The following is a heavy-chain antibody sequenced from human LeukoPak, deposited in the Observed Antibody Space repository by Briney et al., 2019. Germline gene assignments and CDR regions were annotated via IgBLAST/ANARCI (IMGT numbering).Heavy chain of an antibody. J-gene: IGHJ4*02. Sequence: GGSLRLSCAASGFTFTNFAMHWVRQAPGKGLEWVTVISDDGNNKYFADSEKGRFTISRDNAKNMLYLQMNSLRAEDTAVYYCARGGLFKYFFDYWGQGTPVTVSS. D-gene: IGHD2-15*01. CDR3: ARGGLFKYFFDY. V-gene: IGHV3-30*03. CDR2: ISDDGNNK. CDR1: GFTFTNFA.